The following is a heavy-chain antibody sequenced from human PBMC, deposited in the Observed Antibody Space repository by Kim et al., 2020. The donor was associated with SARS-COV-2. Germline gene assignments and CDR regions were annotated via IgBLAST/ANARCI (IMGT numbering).Heavy chain of an antibody. Sequence: GGSLRLSCAASGFTFSSYGMHWVRQAPGKGLEWVAVIWYDGSNKYYADSVKGRFTISRDNSKNTLYLQMNSLRAEDTAVYYCARNLSSSWAFDYWGQGTLVTVSS. J-gene: IGHJ4*02. D-gene: IGHD6-13*01. CDR3: ARNLSSSWAFDY. CDR2: IWYDGSNK. V-gene: IGHV3-33*01. CDR1: GFTFSSYG.